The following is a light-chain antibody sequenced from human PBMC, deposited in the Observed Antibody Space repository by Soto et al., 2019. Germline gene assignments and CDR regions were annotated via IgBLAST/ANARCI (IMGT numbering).Light chain of an antibody. CDR3: AAWDDSLDGGV. V-gene: IGLV1-44*01. J-gene: IGLJ3*02. CDR1: SSNIGSNS. CDR2: RNN. Sequence: QSVLTQPPSASVTPGQRVTISCSGSSSNIGSNSVNWYRQLPGTAPKLLIYRNNQRPSGVPDRFSGSKSGTSASLAISGLQSEDEADYYCAAWDDSLDGGVFGGGTQLTVL.